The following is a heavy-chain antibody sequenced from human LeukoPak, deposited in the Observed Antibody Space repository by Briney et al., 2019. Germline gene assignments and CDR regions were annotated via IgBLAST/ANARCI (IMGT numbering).Heavy chain of an antibody. CDR1: GYTFTGYY. CDR2: IDPNSGGT. V-gene: IGHV1-2*02. J-gene: IGHJ4*02. Sequence: ASVKVSCKASGYTFTGYYMHWVRQAPGQGLEWMGWIDPNSGGTNYAQKFQGRVTMTRDTSISTAYMELSRLRSDDTAVYYCAKQYSSSWYYFDYWGQGTLVTVSS. D-gene: IGHD6-13*01. CDR3: AKQYSSSWYYFDY.